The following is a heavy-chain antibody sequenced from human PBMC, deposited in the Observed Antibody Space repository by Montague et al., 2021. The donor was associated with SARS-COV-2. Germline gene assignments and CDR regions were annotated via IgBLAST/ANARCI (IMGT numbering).Heavy chain of an antibody. CDR3: ASSGGYYYYYQGVDV. J-gene: IGHJ6*02. D-gene: IGHD3-10*01. CDR1: GRSLSGYT. CDR2: INYSGST. V-gene: IGHV4-59*01. Sequence: SETLSLTCLVHGRSLSGYTRSRIRKPQGKGLDWIGYINYSGSTRYNPSLKSRVTISVDMSKNQFSLKLNSVTAADTAVYYCASSGGYYYYYQGVDVWGQGTTVTVSS.